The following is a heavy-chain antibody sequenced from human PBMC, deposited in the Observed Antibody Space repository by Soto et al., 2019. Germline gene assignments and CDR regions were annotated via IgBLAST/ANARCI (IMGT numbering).Heavy chain of an antibody. Sequence: ETLSLTCAVYGGSFSGYYWTWIRQPPGTGLEWIGEINHSGSTNYNPSLRSRVTISVDTSKNQFSLKLTSVTAADTAVYYCAREKITGLFDYWGQGTRVTVSS. CDR2: INHSGST. V-gene: IGHV4-34*01. D-gene: IGHD2-8*02. J-gene: IGHJ4*02. CDR1: GGSFSGYY. CDR3: AREKITGLFDY.